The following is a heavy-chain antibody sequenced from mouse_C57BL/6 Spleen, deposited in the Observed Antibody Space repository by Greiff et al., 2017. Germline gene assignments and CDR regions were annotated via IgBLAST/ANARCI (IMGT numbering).Heavy chain of an antibody. J-gene: IGHJ4*01. D-gene: IGHD2-3*01. V-gene: IGHV1-22*01. CDR2: INPNNGGT. CDR3: ARNPDGYYRYYYAMDY. Sequence: VQLKQSGPELVKPGASVKMSCKASGYTFTDYNMHWVKQSHGKSLEWIGYINPNNGGTSYNQKFKGKATLTVNKSSSTAYMELRSLTSEDSAVYYCARNPDGYYRYYYAMDYWGQGTSVTVSS. CDR1: GYTFTDYN.